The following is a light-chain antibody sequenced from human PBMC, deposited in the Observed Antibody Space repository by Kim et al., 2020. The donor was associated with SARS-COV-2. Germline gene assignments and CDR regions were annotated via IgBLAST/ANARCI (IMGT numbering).Light chain of an antibody. CDR2: DVS. CDR3: SSYTTTTPVI. V-gene: IGLV2-14*03. J-gene: IGLJ2*01. Sequence: GQSITISGTGTSSDIGGYDFVSWYQQHPGKAPKLMIYDVSNRPSGVSYRFSGSKSGHTASLTISGLQAEDEAHYYCSSYTTTTPVIFGGGTKLTVL. CDR1: SSDIGGYDF.